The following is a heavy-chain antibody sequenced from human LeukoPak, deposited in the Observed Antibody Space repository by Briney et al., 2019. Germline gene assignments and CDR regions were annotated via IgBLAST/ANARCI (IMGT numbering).Heavy chain of an antibody. D-gene: IGHD4-17*01. J-gene: IGHJ4*02. CDR1: GGTFSSYA. V-gene: IGHV1-69*05. CDR3: AGGHYGDYGAFDY. CDR2: IIPIFGTA. Sequence: SVKVSCKASGGTFSSYAISWVRQAPGQGLEWMGRIIPIFGTANYARKFQGRVTITTDESTSTAYMELSSLRSEDTAVYYCAGGHYGDYGAFDYWGQGTLVTVSS.